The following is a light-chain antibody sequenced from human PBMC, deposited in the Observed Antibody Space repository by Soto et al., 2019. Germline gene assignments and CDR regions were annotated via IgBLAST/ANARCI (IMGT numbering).Light chain of an antibody. J-gene: IGKJ5*01. V-gene: IGKV1-27*01. CDR2: CAS. CDR3: QNYNSAPST. Sequence: DIQLTQYTSSLSASVGDRVTITCRASQCINIYLAWYQQAAGKVPKHLIYCASKLQSGGPSRFRGGGSGTNFTLTISSLQAEDVWTYYCQNYNSAPSTFGQGARLEIK. CDR1: QCINIY.